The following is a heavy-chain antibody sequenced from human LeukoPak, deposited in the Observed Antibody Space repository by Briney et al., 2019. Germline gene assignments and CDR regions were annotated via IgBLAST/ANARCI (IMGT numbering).Heavy chain of an antibody. D-gene: IGHD3-22*01. J-gene: IGHJ4*02. Sequence: PGGSLRLSCAASGFTFSSYEMNWVRQAPGKGLEWVSYISSSGGTIYYADSVKGRFTISRDNAKNSLYLQMNSLRAEDTAVYYCARDNYDSSGYYFDWGQGTLVTVSS. CDR3: ARDNYDSSGYYFD. V-gene: IGHV3-48*03. CDR2: ISSSGGTI. CDR1: GFTFSSYE.